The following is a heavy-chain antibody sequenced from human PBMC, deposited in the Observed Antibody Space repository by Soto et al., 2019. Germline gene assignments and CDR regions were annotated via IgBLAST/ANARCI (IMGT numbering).Heavy chain of an antibody. Sequence: EVQLLESGGGLVQPGGSLRLSCAASGFTFGTYAMSWVHQAPGKGLEWVSAFSASGGTTYYADSVKGRFTISRDNSRNTTYLQMNSLRADDTAVYYCARGLKGGHYYETSGYLDYWGQGTLVTVSS. V-gene: IGHV3-23*01. CDR3: ARGLKGGHYYETSGYLDY. CDR1: GFTFGTYA. D-gene: IGHD3-22*01. CDR2: FSASGGTT. J-gene: IGHJ4*02.